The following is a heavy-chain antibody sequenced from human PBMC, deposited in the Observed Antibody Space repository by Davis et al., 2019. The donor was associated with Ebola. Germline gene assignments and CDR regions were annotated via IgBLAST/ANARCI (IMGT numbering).Heavy chain of an antibody. CDR3: AGTEDYVYYYYGMDV. CDR2: IYYSGST. V-gene: IGHV4-39*01. D-gene: IGHD4-17*01. J-gene: IGHJ6*02. CDR1: GGSISSSSYY. Sequence: MPSETLSLTCTVSGGSISSSSYYWGWIRQPPGKGLEWIGSIYYSGSTYYNPSLKSRVTISVDTSKNQFSLKLSSVTAAETAVYYGAGTEDYVYYYYGMDVGGQGTTVTVSS.